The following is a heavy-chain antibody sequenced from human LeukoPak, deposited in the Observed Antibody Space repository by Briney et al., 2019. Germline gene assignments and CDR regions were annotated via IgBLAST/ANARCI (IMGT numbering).Heavy chain of an antibody. Sequence: ASETLSLTCSVSGLSISSGRFWVWIRQPPGKGLEWLATVYESGTPFYNPSLKSRLTISVDSPRNQFSLRLTSLTAADTAVYYCARLVTVTTGDSFDYWGQGTLVTVSS. CDR2: VYESGTP. D-gene: IGHD4-17*01. CDR3: ARLVTVTTGDSFDY. CDR1: GLSISSGRF. J-gene: IGHJ4*02. V-gene: IGHV4-38-2*02.